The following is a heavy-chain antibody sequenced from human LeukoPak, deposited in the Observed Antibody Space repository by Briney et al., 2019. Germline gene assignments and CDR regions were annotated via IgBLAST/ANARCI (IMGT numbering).Heavy chain of an antibody. J-gene: IGHJ4*02. CDR2: ISAYNGNT. D-gene: IGHD3-10*01. V-gene: IGHV1-18*04. CDR3: ARDGRETMVRGVILFDY. CDR1: GYTFTSYG. Sequence: ASVKVSCKASGYTFTSYGISWVRQAPGQGLEWMGWISAYNGNTNYAQKLQGRVTMTTDTSTSTAYMELRSLRSDDTAVYYCARDGRETMVRGVILFDYWGQGTLVTVSS.